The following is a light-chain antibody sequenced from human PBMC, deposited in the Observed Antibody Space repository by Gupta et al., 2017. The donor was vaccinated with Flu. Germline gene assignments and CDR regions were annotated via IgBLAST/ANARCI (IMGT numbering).Light chain of an antibody. V-gene: IGLV6-57*01. J-gene: IGLJ2*01. Sequence: NFMLTQPHSVSQSPGKTVTISCTRSSGSISTNYVQWYQQRPCSSPTPVIYEDNQRPSGVPARFSGSIDSSSNSASLTLSGLKTEDEADYFCQSYDSFNRYVVFGGGTKLTVL. CDR3: QSYDSFNRYVV. CDR2: EDN. CDR1: SGSISTNY.